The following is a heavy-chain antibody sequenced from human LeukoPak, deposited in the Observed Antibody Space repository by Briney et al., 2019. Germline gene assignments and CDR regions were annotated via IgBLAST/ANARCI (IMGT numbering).Heavy chain of an antibody. CDR2: IKQDGSEK. Sequence: GGSLRLSCAASGFTFSSYWMSWVRQAPGKGLEWVANIKQDGSEKYYVDSVKGLFTLSRDNAKNSLYLQMNSLRAEDTAVYYCARVSRIYYDFWSGYSPFDYWGQGTLVTVSS. J-gene: IGHJ4*02. CDR3: ARVSRIYYDFWSGYSPFDY. D-gene: IGHD3-3*01. CDR1: GFTFSSYW. V-gene: IGHV3-7*01.